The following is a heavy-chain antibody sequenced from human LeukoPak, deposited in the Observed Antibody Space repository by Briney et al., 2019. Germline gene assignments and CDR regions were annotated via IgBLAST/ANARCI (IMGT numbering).Heavy chain of an antibody. J-gene: IGHJ5*02. CDR3: ARNERLDHLDH. V-gene: IGHV3-30-3*01. Sequence: GGSLRLSCAASGFTFSNYALHWVRQAPGKGLEWMTLISYDGNLKYYADSVKGRFTVSRDNSRNTLNPQMNSLKIEDTAVYYCARNERLDHLDHWGLGTLVTVSS. CDR2: ISYDGNLK. D-gene: IGHD1-1*01. CDR1: GFTFSNYA.